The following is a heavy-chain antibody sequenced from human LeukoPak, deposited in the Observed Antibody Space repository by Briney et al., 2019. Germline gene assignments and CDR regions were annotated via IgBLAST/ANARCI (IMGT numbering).Heavy chain of an antibody. D-gene: IGHD4-17*01. CDR2: INPNSGGT. CDR1: GYTFTGYY. Sequence: ASVKVSCKASGYTFTGYYMHWVRQAPGQGLEWMGWINPNSGGTNYAQKFQGRVTMTRGTSISTAYMELSRLRSDDTAVYYCASQTGPGDWFDPWGQGALVTVSS. J-gene: IGHJ5*02. V-gene: IGHV1-2*02. CDR3: ASQTGPGDWFDP.